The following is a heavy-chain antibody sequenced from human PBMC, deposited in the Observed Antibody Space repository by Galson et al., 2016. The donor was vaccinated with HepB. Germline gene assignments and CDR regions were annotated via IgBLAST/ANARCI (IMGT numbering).Heavy chain of an antibody. CDR1: GFTFRSYT. CDR2: VSFSSTNI. J-gene: IGHJ6*04. Sequence: SLRLSCAASGFTFRSYTMNWVRQAPGRGLEWISSVSFSSTNIHYADSVKGRFTISRDNAKNSLFLQMNSLKTEDTGVYYCVRGSTAPDVWGKGTTVTVSS. CDR3: VRGSTAPDV. V-gene: IGHV3-48*01. D-gene: IGHD1-26*01.